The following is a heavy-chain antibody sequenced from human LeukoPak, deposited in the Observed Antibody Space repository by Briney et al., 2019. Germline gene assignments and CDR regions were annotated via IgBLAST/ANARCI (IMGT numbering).Heavy chain of an antibody. D-gene: IGHD2/OR15-2a*01. CDR3: AREILSSCFDI. J-gene: IGHJ3*02. V-gene: IGHV4-31*03. Sequence: SQTVSLTCTVSGGSISTGGYYWSWIRQPPGKGLEWIGYIYYSGSTYYNPSLKSRVTMSVDTSNNQFSLKLSSVTAADTAVYYCAREILSSCFDIWGQGTMVAVSS. CDR2: IYYSGST. CDR1: GGSISTGGYY.